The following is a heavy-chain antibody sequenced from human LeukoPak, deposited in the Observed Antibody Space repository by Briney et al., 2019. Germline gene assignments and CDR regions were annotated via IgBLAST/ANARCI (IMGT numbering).Heavy chain of an antibody. CDR3: AREGSSGWYWDY. CDR1: GYTFTSYD. Sequence: ASVKVSCKASGYTFTSYDINWVRQATGQGLEWMGWMNPNSGNTGYAQKFQGRVTITRNTSISTAYMELSSLRSEDTAVYYCAREGSSGWYWDYWGQGTLVTVSS. CDR2: MNPNSGNT. J-gene: IGHJ4*02. V-gene: IGHV1-8*03. D-gene: IGHD6-19*01.